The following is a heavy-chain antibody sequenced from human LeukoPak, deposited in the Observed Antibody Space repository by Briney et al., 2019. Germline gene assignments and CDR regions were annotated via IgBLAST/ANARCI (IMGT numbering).Heavy chain of an antibody. J-gene: IGHJ5*02. Sequence: SETLSLTCSVTGGSISSYYWSWIRQPPGKGLEWIGYMHYSGSTAYNPSLKSRVTISVDTSKNQFSLKLTSVTAADTAVYYCARGKLVRGVIIWFDPWGQGTLVTVSS. CDR3: ARGKLVRGVIIWFDP. CDR2: MHYSGST. D-gene: IGHD3-10*01. V-gene: IGHV4-59*01. CDR1: GGSISSYY.